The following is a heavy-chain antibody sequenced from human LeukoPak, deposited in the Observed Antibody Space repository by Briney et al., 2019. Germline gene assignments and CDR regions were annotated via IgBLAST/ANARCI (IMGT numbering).Heavy chain of an antibody. Sequence: ASVKVSCKASGYTFTIYGISWVRQAPGQGLEWMGWISAYNGNTNYAQKLQGRVTMTTDTSTSTAYMELRSLRSDDTAVYYCARSSDYYYDSSGYYYRHFDYWGQGTLVTVSS. CDR3: ARSSDYYYDSSGYYYRHFDY. CDR1: GYTFTIYG. CDR2: ISAYNGNT. D-gene: IGHD3-22*01. V-gene: IGHV1-18*01. J-gene: IGHJ4*02.